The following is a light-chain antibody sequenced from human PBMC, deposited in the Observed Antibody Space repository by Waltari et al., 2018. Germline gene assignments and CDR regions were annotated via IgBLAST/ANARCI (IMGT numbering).Light chain of an antibody. CDR2: GVT. J-gene: IGLJ1*01. V-gene: IGLV2-14*01. Sequence: QSALAQPASVSGSPGQSITIFCTGTSSDIGGHHYVSWYQQHPGKAPKLMIYGVTDRPSGVSNRFSASKSGNTASLTISGLQAEDEAHYYFCSYTSSRSLVFGTGTKVTVL. CDR1: SSDIGGHHY. CDR3: CSYTSSRSLV.